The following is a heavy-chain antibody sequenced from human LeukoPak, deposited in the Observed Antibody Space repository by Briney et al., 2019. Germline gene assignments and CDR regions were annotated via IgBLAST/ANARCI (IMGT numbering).Heavy chain of an antibody. D-gene: IGHD6-13*01. CDR2: IYHSGST. CDR3: ARGGYSSSFDY. V-gene: IGHV4-61*01. Sequence: PSETLPLTCTVSGGSVSSGSYYWSWIRQPPGKGLEWIGEIYHSGSTNYNPSLKSRVTISVDKSKNQFSLKLSSVTAADTAVYYCARGGYSSSFDYWGQGTLVTVSS. J-gene: IGHJ4*02. CDR1: GGSVSSGSYY.